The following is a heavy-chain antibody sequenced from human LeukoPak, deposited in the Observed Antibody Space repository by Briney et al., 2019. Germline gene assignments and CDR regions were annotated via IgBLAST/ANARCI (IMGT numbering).Heavy chain of an antibody. D-gene: IGHD1-26*01. V-gene: IGHV4-39*01. Sequence: SETLSLTCTVSGASISGSGYYWGWIRQPPGKGLEWIGNIYSSGSTYYNASLQSRVTISIDTSKNQFSLGLNSVTAADTAMYYCAKSGGYGLIDYWGQGTLVTVSS. CDR3: AKSGGYGLIDY. CDR1: GASISGSGYY. J-gene: IGHJ4*02. CDR2: IYSSGST.